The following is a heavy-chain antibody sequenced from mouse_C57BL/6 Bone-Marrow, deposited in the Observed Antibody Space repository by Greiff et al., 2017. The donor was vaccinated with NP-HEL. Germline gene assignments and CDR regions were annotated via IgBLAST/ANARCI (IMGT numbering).Heavy chain of an antibody. V-gene: IGHV14-4*01. CDR3: TSGGSSPYAMDY. CDR1: GFNIKDDD. D-gene: IGHD1-1*01. Sequence: VQLQQSGAGLVRPGASVKLSCTASGFNIKDDDMPWVKQSPEQGLEWIGWIDPENGDTEYASKFQGRATITADTSSNTAYLQLSSLRSEDTAVDYRTSGGSSPYAMDYWGQGTSVTVSS. CDR2: IDPENGDT. J-gene: IGHJ4*01.